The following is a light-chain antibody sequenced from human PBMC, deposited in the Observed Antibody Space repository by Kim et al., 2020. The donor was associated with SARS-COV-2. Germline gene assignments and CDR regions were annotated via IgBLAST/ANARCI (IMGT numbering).Light chain of an antibody. J-gene: IGLJ2*01. Sequence: TGRINCGGNDVGSKGVNWSQQSPGQAPVLVSYYDSVRPSGIPERFSGSKSGNTATLTISRSEAGDEADYYCQVWDNGSDHVIFGGGTQLTVL. CDR1: DVGSKG. V-gene: IGLV3-21*04. CDR3: QVWDNGSDHVI. CDR2: YDS.